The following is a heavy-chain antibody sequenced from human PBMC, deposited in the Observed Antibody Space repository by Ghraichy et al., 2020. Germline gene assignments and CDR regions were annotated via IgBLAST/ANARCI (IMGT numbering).Heavy chain of an antibody. D-gene: IGHD3-10*01. V-gene: IGHV3-48*03. CDR1: GFTFSSYE. J-gene: IGHJ6*02. CDR2: ISSSGSTI. Sequence: GGSLRLSCAASGFTFSSYEMNWVRQAPGKGLEWVSYISSSGSTIYYADSVKGRFTISRDNAKNSLYLQMNSLRAEDTAVYYCARAHYYGSGSPRVRSCGMDVWGQGTTVTVSS. CDR3: ARAHYYGSGSPRVRSCGMDV.